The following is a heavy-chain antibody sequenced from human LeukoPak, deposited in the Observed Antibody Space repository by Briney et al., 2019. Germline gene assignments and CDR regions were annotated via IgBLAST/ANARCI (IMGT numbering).Heavy chain of an antibody. CDR3: ARRSGWSSPGWFDP. J-gene: IGHJ5*02. V-gene: IGHV4-59*08. CDR2: ISYSGST. Sequence: PSETLSLTCTVSGGSISSYYWGWIRQPPGKGLEWIGYISYSGSTNYNPSLKSRVTISVDTSKNQFSLKLSSVTAGDTAVYYCARRSGWSSPGWFDPWGQGTLVTVSS. CDR1: GGSISSYY. D-gene: IGHD6-19*01.